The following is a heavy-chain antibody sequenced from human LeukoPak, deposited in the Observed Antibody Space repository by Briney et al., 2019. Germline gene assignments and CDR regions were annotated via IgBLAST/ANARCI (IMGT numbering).Heavy chain of an antibody. CDR2: IYYRGST. V-gene: IGHV4-59*01. CDR3: VRETATYYYDSTGYYRQTEAFDI. J-gene: IGHJ3*02. Sequence: SETLSLTCTVAGGSISSDYWSWIRQPPGKGLEWIGYIYYRGSTNYNPSLKSRVTISVDTSKNQFSLKLTSVTAADTAVYYCVRETATYYYDSTGYYRQTEAFDIWGQGTMVTVSS. D-gene: IGHD3-22*01. CDR1: GGSISSDY.